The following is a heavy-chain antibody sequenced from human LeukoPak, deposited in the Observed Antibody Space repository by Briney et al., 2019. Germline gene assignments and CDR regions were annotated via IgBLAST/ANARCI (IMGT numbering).Heavy chain of an antibody. V-gene: IGHV1-2*02. J-gene: IGHJ3*02. CDR2: INPKSGGT. CDR1: GYTFTGYY. CDR3: ARDPPFWSGYGAFDI. Sequence: GASVKVSCKASGYTFTGYYMHWVRQAPGQGLEWVGWINPKSGGTNYAQKFQGRVTMTMDTSLSTAYIAVSRLRSDETAVYYCARDPPFWSGYGAFDIWGQGTMVTVSS. D-gene: IGHD3-3*01.